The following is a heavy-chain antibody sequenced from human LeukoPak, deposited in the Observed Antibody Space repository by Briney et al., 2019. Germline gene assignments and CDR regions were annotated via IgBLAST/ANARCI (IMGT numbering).Heavy chain of an antibody. CDR2: INPSGGST. CDR3: ARGVAVLLWFGELWD. V-gene: IGHV1-46*01. D-gene: IGHD3-10*01. Sequence: ASVKVSCKASGYTITSYYMHWVRQAPGQGLEWMGIINPSGGSTSYAQKFQGRVTMTRDTSTSTVYMELSSLRSEDTAVYYCARGVAVLLWFGELWDWGQGTLVTVSS. J-gene: IGHJ4*02. CDR1: GYTITSYY.